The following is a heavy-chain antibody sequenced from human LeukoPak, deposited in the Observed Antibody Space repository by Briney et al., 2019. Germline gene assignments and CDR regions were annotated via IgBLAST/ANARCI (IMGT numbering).Heavy chain of an antibody. CDR3: ARDRGSGSGSYYTH. CDR2: ISGSGGST. CDR1: GFTFSSYG. J-gene: IGHJ4*02. V-gene: IGHV3-23*01. Sequence: GGSLRLSCAASGFTFSSYGMSWVRQAPGKGLEWVSAISGSGGSTYYADSVKGRFTISRDNSKNTLYLQMNSLRAEDTAVYYCARDRGSGSGSYYTHWGQGTLVTVSS. D-gene: IGHD3-10*01.